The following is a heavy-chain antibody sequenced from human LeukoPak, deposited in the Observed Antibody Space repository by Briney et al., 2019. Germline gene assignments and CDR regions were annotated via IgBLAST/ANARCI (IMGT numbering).Heavy chain of an antibody. CDR1: GFTFSSYS. CDR3: ARERYSYGQDDAFDI. D-gene: IGHD5-18*01. Sequence: GSLRLSCAASGFTFSSYSMNWVCQAPGKGLEWVSSISSSSSYIYYADSVKGRFTISRDNAKNSLYLQMNSLRAEDTAVYYCARERYSYGQDDAFDIWGNGPIVSVSS. CDR2: ISSSSSYI. J-gene: IGHJ3*02. V-gene: IGHV3-21*01.